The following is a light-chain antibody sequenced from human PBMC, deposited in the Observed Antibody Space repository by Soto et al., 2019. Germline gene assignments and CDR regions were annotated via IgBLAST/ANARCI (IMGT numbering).Light chain of an antibody. CDR3: QVWDSSSDHRGV. CDR1: NIGSKS. Sequence: SYELTQPPSVSVAPGQTARITCWGNNIGSKSVHWYQQKPGQAPVLVVYDDSDRPSGIPERFSGSNSGNTATLTISRVEAGDEADYYCQVWDSSSDHRGVFGTGTKVTVL. J-gene: IGLJ1*01. CDR2: DDS. V-gene: IGLV3-21*02.